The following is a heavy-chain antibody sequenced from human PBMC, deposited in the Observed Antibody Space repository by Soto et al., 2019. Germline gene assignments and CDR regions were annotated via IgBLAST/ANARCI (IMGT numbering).Heavy chain of an antibody. D-gene: IGHD1-26*01. Sequence: SVKVSCKASGGTFSSYAISWVRQAPGQGLEWMGGIIPIFGTASYAQKFQGRVTITADESTSTAYMELSSLRSEDTAVYYCARDRPGGVGAIRDAFDIWGQGTMVTVSS. V-gene: IGHV1-69*13. J-gene: IGHJ3*02. CDR3: ARDRPGGVGAIRDAFDI. CDR2: IIPIFGTA. CDR1: GGTFSSYA.